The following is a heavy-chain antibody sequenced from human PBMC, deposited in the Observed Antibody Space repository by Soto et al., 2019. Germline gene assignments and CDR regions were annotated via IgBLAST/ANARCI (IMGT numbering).Heavy chain of an antibody. CDR2: ISSSSSYI. J-gene: IGHJ6*02. Sequence: PGGSLRLSCAASGFTFSSYSMNWARQAPGKGLEWVSSISSSSSYIYYADSVKGRFTISRDNAKNSLYLQMNSLRAEDTAVYYCGRGGDSSGWYRGGYYYYGMDVWGQGTTVTVSS. CDR1: GFTFSSYS. CDR3: GRGGDSSGWYRGGYYYYGMDV. D-gene: IGHD6-19*01. V-gene: IGHV3-21*01.